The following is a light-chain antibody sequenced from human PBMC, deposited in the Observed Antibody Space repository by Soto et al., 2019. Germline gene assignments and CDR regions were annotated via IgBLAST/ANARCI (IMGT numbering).Light chain of an antibody. CDR3: QVRDSSNDYLV. Sequence: SYELTQPPSVSVAPGQTARITCEGHNIGSKSVHRYQLRPGQAPVVVVYDDTDRPSGIPERFSGSNSGNTATLTITRVEAGDGAGYYCQVRDSSNDYLVFGGGTQLTVL. CDR1: NIGSKS. J-gene: IGLJ3*02. V-gene: IGLV3-21*02. CDR2: DDT.